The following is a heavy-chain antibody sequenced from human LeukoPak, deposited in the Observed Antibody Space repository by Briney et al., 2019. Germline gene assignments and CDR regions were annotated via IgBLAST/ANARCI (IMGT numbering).Heavy chain of an antibody. D-gene: IGHD4-11*01. CDR1: GFTFRSYA. CDR2: ISGSGGSA. V-gene: IGHV3-23*01. Sequence: GGSLRLSCAASGFTFRSYAMTWVRQAPGKGLEWVSAISGSGGSACYADSVKGGFTISRDNSKNTLYLQMNSLRAEDTAVYYCAKDRAVTMYYGMDVWGQGTTVTVSS. CDR3: AKDRAVTMYYGMDV. J-gene: IGHJ6*02.